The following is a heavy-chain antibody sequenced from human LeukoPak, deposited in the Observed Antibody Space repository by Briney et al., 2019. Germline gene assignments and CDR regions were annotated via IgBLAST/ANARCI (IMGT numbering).Heavy chain of an antibody. J-gene: IGHJ4*02. CDR1: GYTFTGYY. V-gene: IGHV1-2*04. CDR2: INPNSGGT. D-gene: IGHD6-19*01. CDR3: ATDLLYSSGWYGEFDY. Sequence: ASVKVSCKASGYTFTGYYMHWVRQAPGQGLEWMGWINPNSGGTNYAQKFQGWVTMTRDTSISTAYMELSSLRSEDTAVYYCATDLLYSSGWYGEFDYWGQGTLVTVSS.